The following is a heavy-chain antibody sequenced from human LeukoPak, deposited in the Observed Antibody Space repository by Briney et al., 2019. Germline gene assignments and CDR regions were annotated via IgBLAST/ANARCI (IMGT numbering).Heavy chain of an antibody. V-gene: IGHV4-59*01. CDR2: INYSGST. CDR1: GGSISSDY. CDR3: ARDLGSSGCYGAFDY. D-gene: IGHD6-19*01. J-gene: IGHJ4*02. Sequence: SETLSLTCTVSGGSISSDYWSWIRQPPGKGLEWIGYINYSGSTSYNPSLKSRVTISLDTSKNQFSLKLSSVTAADTAVYFCARDLGSSGCYGAFDYWGQGTLVTVSS.